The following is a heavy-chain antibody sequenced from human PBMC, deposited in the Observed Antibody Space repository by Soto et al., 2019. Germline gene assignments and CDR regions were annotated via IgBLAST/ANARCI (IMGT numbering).Heavy chain of an antibody. CDR1: GGSISSYY. J-gene: IGHJ4*02. V-gene: IGHV4-59*01. Sequence: SETLSLTCTVSGGSISSYYLSWIRQPPGKGLEWIGYIYYSGSTNYNPSLKSRVTISVDTSKNQFSLKLSSVTAADTAVYYCAKAGAATLSDYWGQGTLVTVSS. D-gene: IGHD2-15*01. CDR3: AKAGAATLSDY. CDR2: IYYSGST.